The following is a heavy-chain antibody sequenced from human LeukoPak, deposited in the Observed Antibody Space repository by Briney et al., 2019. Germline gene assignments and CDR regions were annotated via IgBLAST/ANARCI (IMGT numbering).Heavy chain of an antibody. CDR1: GGSISSYY. V-gene: IGHV4-4*07. Sequence: SETLSLTCTVSGGSISSYYWNWIRQPAGKGLEWIGHIYTSGSTNYNSSLKSRVTMSVDMSKNQFSVKLNSVIAADTAMYYCARGVYLGNGYYFDYWGQGTLVTVSS. CDR2: IYTSGST. D-gene: IGHD2-8*01. CDR3: ARGVYLGNGYYFDY. J-gene: IGHJ4*02.